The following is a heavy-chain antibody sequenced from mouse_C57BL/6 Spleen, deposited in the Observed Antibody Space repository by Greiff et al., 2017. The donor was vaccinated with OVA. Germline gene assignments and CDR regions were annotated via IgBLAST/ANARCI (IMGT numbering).Heavy chain of an antibody. Sequence: QVQLQQPGAELVKPGASVKLSCKASGYTFTSYWMHWVKQRPGQGLEWIGMIHPNSGSTNYNEKFKSKATLTVDKSSSTAYMQLSSLTSEDSAVYFCARSLLNYYGSSYAYFDYWGQGTTLTVSS. V-gene: IGHV1-64*01. J-gene: IGHJ2*01. D-gene: IGHD1-1*01. CDR2: IHPNSGST. CDR1: GYTFTSYW. CDR3: ARSLLNYYGSSYAYFDY.